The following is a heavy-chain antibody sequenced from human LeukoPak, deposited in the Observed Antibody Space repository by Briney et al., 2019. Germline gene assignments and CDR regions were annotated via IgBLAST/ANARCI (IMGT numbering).Heavy chain of an antibody. Sequence: GGSLRLSCAASGFTFSSYGMHWVRQAPGKGLEWVSNIKQDGSEKYYVDSVKGRFTISRDNAKNSLYLQMNSLRAEDTAVYYCAREGGGGRGYFDYWGQGTLVTVSS. D-gene: IGHD3-10*01. CDR3: AREGGGGRGYFDY. CDR1: GFTFSSYG. CDR2: IKQDGSEK. V-gene: IGHV3-7*01. J-gene: IGHJ4*02.